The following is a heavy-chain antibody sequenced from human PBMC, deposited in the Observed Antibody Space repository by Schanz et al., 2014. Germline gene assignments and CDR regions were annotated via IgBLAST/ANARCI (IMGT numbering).Heavy chain of an antibody. V-gene: IGHV3-23*04. CDR3: AKIRYDSSGYYLHSSLLSL. D-gene: IGHD3-22*01. Sequence: EVQLVESGGGLVQPGGSLRLSCAASGLTFSNHAMSWVRQAPGKGLEWVSAISGSGDNTFYADSVRGRFTISRDNSRNTLYLQMNSLRAEDTAVYYCAKIRYDSSGYYLHSSLLSLWGQGTTVIVSS. CDR2: ISGSGDNT. CDR1: GLTFSNHA. J-gene: IGHJ6*02.